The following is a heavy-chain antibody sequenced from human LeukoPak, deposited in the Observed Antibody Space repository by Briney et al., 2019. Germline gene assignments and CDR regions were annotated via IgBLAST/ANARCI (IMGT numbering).Heavy chain of an antibody. CDR3: ARVYGNGYDFRGAFDI. V-gene: IGHV4-59*01. Sequence: SETLSLTCSVSAGSISTYYWTWVRQPPGKGLEWIGYIYYTGSTNYNPSLKSRVTISVDTSKNQFSLKLSSVTAADTAVYYCARVYGNGYDFRGAFDIWGQGTMVTVSS. J-gene: IGHJ3*02. CDR1: AGSISTYY. CDR2: IYYTGST. D-gene: IGHD5-12*01.